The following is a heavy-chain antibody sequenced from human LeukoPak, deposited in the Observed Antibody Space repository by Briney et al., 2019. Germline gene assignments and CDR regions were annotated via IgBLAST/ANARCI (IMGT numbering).Heavy chain of an antibody. CDR1: GYSFTNYW. Sequence: GESLKISCKGSGYSFTNYWIGWVRQMPGKGLEWMGIIYPGDSDTRYSPSFQGQVTISADKSISTAYLQWSSLKASDTAMYYCARVQSSGSYLGWFDPWGQGTLVTISS. D-gene: IGHD1-26*01. V-gene: IGHV5-51*01. J-gene: IGHJ5*02. CDR2: IYPGDSDT. CDR3: ARVQSSGSYLGWFDP.